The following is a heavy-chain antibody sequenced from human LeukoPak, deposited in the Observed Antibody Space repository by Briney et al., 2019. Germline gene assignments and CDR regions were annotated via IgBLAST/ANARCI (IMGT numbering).Heavy chain of an antibody. CDR1: GFTFSSYA. V-gene: IGHV3-23*01. CDR3: AKGAPYSSAYDY. Sequence: GGSLRLSCAASGFTFSSYAMSWVRQAPGKGLEWVSTISGSGGGPYYADSVKGRFTISRDNSKNTLYLQMNSLTAEDTAVYYCAKGAPYSSAYDYWGQGTLVTVSS. J-gene: IGHJ4*02. CDR2: ISGSGGGP. D-gene: IGHD6-19*01.